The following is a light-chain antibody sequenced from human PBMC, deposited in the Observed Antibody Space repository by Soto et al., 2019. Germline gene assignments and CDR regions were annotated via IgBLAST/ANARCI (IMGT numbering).Light chain of an antibody. CDR2: GAS. CDR1: QSVSSN. V-gene: IGKV3-15*01. CDR3: QQYNNWVT. J-gene: IGKJ1*01. Sequence: EIVLTQSPATLSLSPGERATLSCRASQSVSSNLAWYQQKPGQAPRLLIYGASTRATGIPARFSGSGSGTEFTLTINSLQSEDFAVYYCQQYNNWVTFGQGTKVDI.